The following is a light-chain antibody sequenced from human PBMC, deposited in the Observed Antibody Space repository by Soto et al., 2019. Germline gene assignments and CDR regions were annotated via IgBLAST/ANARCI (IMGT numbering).Light chain of an antibody. CDR3: QQYVSWT. V-gene: IGKV3-20*01. CDR1: QTISRNY. Sequence: EIVLTQYTGTLSVSPGERATLSCRASQTISRNYLAWYQQKPGQAPSLLIYGTSSRATGIPDRFSGSGSGTDFTLNISRLEPEGSEIYYCQQYVSWTFGQGTKVEIK. J-gene: IGKJ1*01. CDR2: GTS.